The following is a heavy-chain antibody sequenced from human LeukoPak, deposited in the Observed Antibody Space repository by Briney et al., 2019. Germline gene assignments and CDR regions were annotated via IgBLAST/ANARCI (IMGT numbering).Heavy chain of an antibody. J-gene: IGHJ4*02. CDR1: GGTFSSYA. D-gene: IGHD3-9*01. V-gene: IGHV1-69*13. Sequence: ASVKVSCKASGGTFSSYAISWVRQAPGQGLEWMGGIIPIFGTANYAQKFQGRVMITADESTSTAYMELSSLRSEDTAVYYCARLRYFDWSQDYWGQGTLVTVSS. CDR2: IIPIFGTA. CDR3: ARLRYFDWSQDY.